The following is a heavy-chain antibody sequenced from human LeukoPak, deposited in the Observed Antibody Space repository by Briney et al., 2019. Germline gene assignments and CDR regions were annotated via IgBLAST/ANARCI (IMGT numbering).Heavy chain of an antibody. J-gene: IGHJ2*01. CDR2: VYYSGST. CDR3: ATRDSGYDAWYFDL. Sequence: SETLTLTCTLSGDSINTHYWSWIRQPPGKGLEWIGYVYYSGSTNYNPSLKSRVTISLDTSNNQSSLNLSSMTAADTAVYYCATRDSGYDAWYFDLWGRGTLVTVSS. V-gene: IGHV4-59*11. D-gene: IGHD5-12*01. CDR1: GDSINTHY.